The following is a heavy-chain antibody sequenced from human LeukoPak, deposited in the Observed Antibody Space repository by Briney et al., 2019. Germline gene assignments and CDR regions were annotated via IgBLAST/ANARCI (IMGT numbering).Heavy chain of an antibody. D-gene: IGHD6-19*01. CDR1: GGTFSSYA. V-gene: IGHV1-69*13. J-gene: IGHJ4*02. CDR3: AREVNGEAIAVAGNAFDY. Sequence: GASVKVSCKASGGTFSSYAISWVRQAPGQGLEWMGGIIPIFGTANYAQKFQGRVTITADESTSTAYMELSSLRAEDTAVYYCAREVNGEAIAVAGNAFDYWGQGTLVTVSS. CDR2: IIPIFGTA.